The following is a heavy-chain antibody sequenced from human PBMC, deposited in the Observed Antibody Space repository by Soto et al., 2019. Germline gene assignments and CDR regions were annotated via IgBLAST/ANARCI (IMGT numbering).Heavy chain of an antibody. Sequence: PSETLSLTCTVSGGSISSSSYYWGWIRQPPGKGLEWIGSIYYSGSTYYNPSLKSRVTIPVDTSKNQLSLKLSSVTAADTAVYYCARRLYDWNDDWFDPWGQGTLVTVSS. D-gene: IGHD1-1*01. CDR1: GGSISSSSYY. V-gene: IGHV4-39*01. J-gene: IGHJ5*02. CDR2: IYYSGST. CDR3: ARRLYDWNDDWFDP.